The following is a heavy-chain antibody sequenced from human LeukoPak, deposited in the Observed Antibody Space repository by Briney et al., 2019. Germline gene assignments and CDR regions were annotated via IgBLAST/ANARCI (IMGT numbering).Heavy chain of an antibody. Sequence: GASVKVSCKASGYTFTSYGISWVRQAPGQGLEWMGWISFKNGNTNSAQKLRGRVTMTTDTSTSTAYMELMSLRSDDTAVYYCAKGGSTRPWSFDIWGQGTMVTVAS. CDR1: GYTFTSYG. D-gene: IGHD2-2*01. CDR3: AKGGSTRPWSFDI. CDR2: ISFKNGNT. J-gene: IGHJ3*02. V-gene: IGHV1-18*01.